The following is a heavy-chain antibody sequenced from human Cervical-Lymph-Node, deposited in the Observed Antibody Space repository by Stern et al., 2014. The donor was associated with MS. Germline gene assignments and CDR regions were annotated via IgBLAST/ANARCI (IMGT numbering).Heavy chain of an antibody. Sequence: EVQLVESGGGLVQPGGSLRLSCEASGLTFSTSFMHWVRQAPGTGLAWISRMDGDGSIRTYADCVRGRFNISRDNAKNTLYLQMNSLRAEDTAVYYCARGGRSSSLDYWGQGTLVTVSS. D-gene: IGHD6-6*01. V-gene: IGHV3-74*02. CDR3: ARGGRSSSLDY. CDR1: GLTFSTSF. CDR2: MDGDGSIR. J-gene: IGHJ4*02.